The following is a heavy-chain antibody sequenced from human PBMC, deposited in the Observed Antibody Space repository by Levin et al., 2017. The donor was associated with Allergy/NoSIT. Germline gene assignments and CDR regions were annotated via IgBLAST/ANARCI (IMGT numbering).Heavy chain of an antibody. V-gene: IGHV4-39*01. D-gene: IGHD2-2*01. CDR2: IYYSGST. CDR1: GGSISSSSYY. CDR3: ARGPGYCSSTSCVNSDAFDI. Sequence: PSETLSLTCTVSGGSISSSSYYWGWIRQPPGKGLEWIGSIYYSGSTYYNPSLKSRVTISVDTSKNQFSLKLSSVTAADTAVYYCARGPGYCSSTSCVNSDAFDIWGQGTMVTVSS. J-gene: IGHJ3*02.